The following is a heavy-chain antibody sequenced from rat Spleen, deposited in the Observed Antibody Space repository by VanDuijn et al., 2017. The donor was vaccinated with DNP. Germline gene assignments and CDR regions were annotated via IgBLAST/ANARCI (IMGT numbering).Heavy chain of an antibody. CDR3: ARGYYYDGGYIWFAY. CDR2: ISSGGTT. D-gene: IGHD1-12*02. CDR1: GFSLTNYT. V-gene: IGHV2-6*01. J-gene: IGHJ3*01. Sequence: QVQLKESGPGLLQPSQTLSLTCTVSGFSLTNYTVSWVRQFPGKGLEWIAAISSGGTTYYNSALKSRLSISRDTSKSQVFLKMNSLQTEDTAMYFCARGYYYDGGYIWFAYWGQGTLVTVSS.